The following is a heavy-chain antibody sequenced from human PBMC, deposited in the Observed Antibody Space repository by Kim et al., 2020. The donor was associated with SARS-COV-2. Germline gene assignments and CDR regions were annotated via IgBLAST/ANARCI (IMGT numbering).Heavy chain of an antibody. CDR3: AKEGWRYFDWLLDSSGLDP. J-gene: IGHJ5*02. CDR1: GFTFSSYA. CDR2: ISGSGGST. V-gene: IGHV3-23*01. Sequence: GGSLRLSCAASGFTFSSYAMSWVRQAPGKGLEWVSAISGSGGSTYYADSVKGRFTISRDNSKNTLYLQMNSLRAEDTAVYYCAKEGWRYFDWLLDSSGLDPWGQGTLVTVSS. D-gene: IGHD3-9*01.